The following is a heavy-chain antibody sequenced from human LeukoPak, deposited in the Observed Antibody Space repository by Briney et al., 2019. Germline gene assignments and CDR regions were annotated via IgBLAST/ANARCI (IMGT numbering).Heavy chain of an antibody. D-gene: IGHD6-19*01. CDR2: IKEDGSKI. CDR1: EFTFSNYW. J-gene: IGHJ4*02. CDR3: ARGGWLYFDY. Sequence: GGSLRLSCAASEFTFSNYWMSWVRQAPGKGLEWVANIKEDGSKIYYVDSVKGRFTNYRDNTKSSLYLQMNSLRAEDTAVYYCARGGWLYFDYWGQGTLVTVSS. V-gene: IGHV3-7*04.